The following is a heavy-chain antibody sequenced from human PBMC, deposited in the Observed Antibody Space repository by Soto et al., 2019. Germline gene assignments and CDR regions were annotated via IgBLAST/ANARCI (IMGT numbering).Heavy chain of an antibody. CDR1: GYSISGGYY. J-gene: IGHJ5*02. Sequence: SETLSLTCAVSGYSISGGYYWGWIRQPPVKGLEWIGSIYHSGSSYYNPSLKSRVTISVDTSKNQFSLKLSSVTAADTAVYYCARGNWEQQLVQVVFDPWGQGTLVT. CDR3: ARGNWEQQLVQVVFDP. D-gene: IGHD6-13*01. V-gene: IGHV4-38-2*01. CDR2: IYHSGSS.